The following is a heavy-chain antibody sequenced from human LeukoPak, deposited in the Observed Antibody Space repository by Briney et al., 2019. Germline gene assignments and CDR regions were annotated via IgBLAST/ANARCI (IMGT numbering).Heavy chain of an antibody. Sequence: SETLSLTCTVSGGSLSGYFWSWIRQPPGKRLEWIGYIYSSGSTTYNPSLTSRVTISVDTSRNQFSLKLSSVTAADTAVYYCARVGGSYTLDTWGQGTLVTVSS. CDR1: GGSLSGYF. V-gene: IGHV4-59*01. D-gene: IGHD1-26*01. J-gene: IGHJ4*02. CDR3: ARVGGSYTLDT. CDR2: IYSSGST.